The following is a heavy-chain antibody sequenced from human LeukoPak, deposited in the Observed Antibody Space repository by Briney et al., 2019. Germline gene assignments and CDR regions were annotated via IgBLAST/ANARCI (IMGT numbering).Heavy chain of an antibody. J-gene: IGHJ5*02. CDR1: GFTFSSYA. Sequence: PGRSLRLSCAASGFTFSSYAMHWVRQAPGKGLEWVAVISYDGSNKYYADSVKGRFTISRDNSKNTPYLQMNSLRAEDTAVYYCARGLSPIAVAGTGRYNWFDPWGQGTLVTVSS. CDR3: ARGLSPIAVAGTGRYNWFDP. D-gene: IGHD6-19*01. CDR2: ISYDGSNK. V-gene: IGHV3-30*04.